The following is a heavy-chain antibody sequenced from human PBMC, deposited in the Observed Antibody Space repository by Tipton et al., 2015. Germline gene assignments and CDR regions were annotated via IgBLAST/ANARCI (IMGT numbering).Heavy chain of an antibody. CDR3: ARDLEHGMDV. Sequence: LRLSCTVSGASISSYYWTWIRQPPGKGLEWIGLIYYSGSTYYNPSLESRVTTSVDTSKNQFSLKVRSVTAADTAVYFCARDLEHGMDVWGQGTTVTVS. V-gene: IGHV4-59*01. CDR2: IYYSGST. J-gene: IGHJ6*02. CDR1: GASISSYY.